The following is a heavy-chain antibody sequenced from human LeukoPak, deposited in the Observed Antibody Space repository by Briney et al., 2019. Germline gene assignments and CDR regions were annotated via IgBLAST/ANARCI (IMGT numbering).Heavy chain of an antibody. CDR2: INGRGDDS. V-gene: IGHV3-23*01. J-gene: IGHJ4*02. D-gene: IGHD1-1*01. CDR3: VRMRGPERRHCFDY. CDR1: DFTFA. Sequence: QTGGSLRLSCVVSDFTFAVSWVRQAPGKGLEWISTINGRGDDSFHADSVKGRFTISRDTSKNTLYPHMTSLRAADTAMYFCVRMRGPERRHCFDYWSQGALLIVSS.